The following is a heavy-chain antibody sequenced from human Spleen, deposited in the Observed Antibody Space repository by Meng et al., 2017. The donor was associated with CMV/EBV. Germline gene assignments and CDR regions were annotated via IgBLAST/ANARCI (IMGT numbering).Heavy chain of an antibody. CDR1: GFTFSSYA. Sequence: GGSLRLSCAASGFTFSSYAMHWVRQAPGKGLEWVAVISYDGSNKYYTDSLKGRFTVSRDNSKNTLFLQLSSLRVEDTAVYYCARLGGESFQNWGQGTPVTVSS. J-gene: IGHJ1*01. V-gene: IGHV3-30*04. CDR2: ISYDGSNK. CDR3: ARLGGESFQN. D-gene: IGHD3-10*01.